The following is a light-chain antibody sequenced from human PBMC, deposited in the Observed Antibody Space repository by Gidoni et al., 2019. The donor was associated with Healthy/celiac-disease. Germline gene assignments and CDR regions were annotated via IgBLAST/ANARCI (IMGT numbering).Light chain of an antibody. V-gene: IGKV1-5*03. CDR2: KAS. CDR1: QSISCW. Sequence: IQMTQSPSTLSASVGDRVTITCRASQSISCWLAWYQQKPGKAPKLLVYKASSLESGVPSRFSGSGSGTEFTLTISSLQPDDFATYYYQQYNSYSHTFGQGTKVEIK. J-gene: IGKJ1*01. CDR3: QQYNSYSHT.